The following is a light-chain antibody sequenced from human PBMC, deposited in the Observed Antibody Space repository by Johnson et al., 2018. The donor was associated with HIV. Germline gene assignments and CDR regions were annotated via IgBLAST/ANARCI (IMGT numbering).Light chain of an antibody. Sequence: QSVLTQPPSVSAAPGQKVTISCSGSSSNIGNNYVSWYQQLPGTAPKLLIYENNKRPSGIPDRFSGSKSGTSATLGITGLQTEDEADYFCGTLDSSPSAPYVSGTGPNATVL. CDR1: SSNIGNNY. CDR3: GTLDSSPSAPYV. V-gene: IGLV1-51*02. J-gene: IGLJ1*01. CDR2: ENN.